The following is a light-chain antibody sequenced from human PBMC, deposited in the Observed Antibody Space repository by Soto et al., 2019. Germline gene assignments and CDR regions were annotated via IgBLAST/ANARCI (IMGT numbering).Light chain of an antibody. CDR3: LQYGSSPRT. J-gene: IGKJ2*01. CDR1: QRVTNNY. Sequence: EIVLTQSPGTLSLSPGERAALSCRASQRVTNNYLAWYQQKPGQAPRLLIYGASSRATGIPDRFSGSGSGTDFPLTISRLEPEDFAVYYCLQYGSSPRTFGQGTKLEIK. CDR2: GAS. V-gene: IGKV3-20*01.